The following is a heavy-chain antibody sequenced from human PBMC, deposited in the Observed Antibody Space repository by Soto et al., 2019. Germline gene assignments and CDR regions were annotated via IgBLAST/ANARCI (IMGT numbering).Heavy chain of an antibody. D-gene: IGHD6-13*01. V-gene: IGHV4-59*01. CDR2: IYYSGST. CDR3: ARVASSSWTRWFDP. J-gene: IGHJ5*02. CDR1: GGSISSYY. Sequence: SETLSLTCTVSGGSISSYYWSWIRQPPGKGLEWIGYIYYSGSTNYNPSLKSRVTISVDTSKNQFSLKLSSVTAADTAVYYCARVASSSWTRWFDPWGQGTLVTSPQ.